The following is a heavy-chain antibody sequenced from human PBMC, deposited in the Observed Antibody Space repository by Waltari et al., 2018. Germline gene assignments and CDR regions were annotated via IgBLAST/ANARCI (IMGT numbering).Heavy chain of an antibody. CDR3: ATTTWCGVNDY. CDR1: ALTRRSRW. J-gene: IGHJ4*02. V-gene: IGHV3-7*01. D-gene: IGHD2-15*01. Sequence: EVQLVESGGGLVQSGGSLRLYWVALALTRRSRWMSGVRQDPGKGLEWVTNIRQDGSERYYVGSVKGRFTVSRDNAQNSLYLQMNSLSAEDTAMYYCATTTWCGVNDYWGQGTLVTVSS. CDR2: IRQDGSER.